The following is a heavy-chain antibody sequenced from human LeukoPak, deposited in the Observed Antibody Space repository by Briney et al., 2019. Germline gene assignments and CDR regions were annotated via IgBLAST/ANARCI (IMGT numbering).Heavy chain of an antibody. CDR1: GGSISSYN. Sequence: SGTLSLTCVASGGSISSYNWWSWIRQPPGKGLEWIGYIYYSGSTNYNPSLKSQVTISVDTSKNQFSLKLSSVTAADTAVYYCARQMGFWSGYYEGYYFDYWGQGTLVTVSS. CDR3: ARQMGFWSGYYEGYYFDY. J-gene: IGHJ4*02. V-gene: IGHV4-59*01. CDR2: IYYSGST. D-gene: IGHD3-3*01.